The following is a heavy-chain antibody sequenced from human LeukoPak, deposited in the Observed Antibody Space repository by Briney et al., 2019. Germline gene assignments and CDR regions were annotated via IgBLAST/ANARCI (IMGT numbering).Heavy chain of an antibody. V-gene: IGHV3-23*01. Sequence: GGSLTLSCVASGFTSSNYDMSWVRQAPGKGLEWVSSFGYVDSGTTYADSVKGRFTISKDNSRNTLYLQMNSLRSEDTALYYCARSIPYWYFDVWGRGTLVTVSS. J-gene: IGHJ2*01. CDR3: ARSIPYWYFDV. CDR2: FGYVDSGT. D-gene: IGHD2-21*01. CDR1: GFTSSNYD.